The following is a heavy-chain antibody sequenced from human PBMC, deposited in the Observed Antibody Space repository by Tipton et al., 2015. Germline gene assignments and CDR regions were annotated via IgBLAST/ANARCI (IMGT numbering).Heavy chain of an antibody. D-gene: IGHD3-22*01. J-gene: IGHJ4*02. CDR3: AREVWYYDSSGYDY. V-gene: IGHV4-4*02. CDR2: IHHGGST. Sequence: GLVKPSGTLSLTCSVSGDSISSSNWWSWVRQPPGKGLEWIGEIHHGGSTNYNPSLKSRVTMSVDTSKNQFSLYLSSVTAADTAVYYCAREVWYYDSSGYDYWGQGTLVTVSS. CDR1: GDSISSSNW.